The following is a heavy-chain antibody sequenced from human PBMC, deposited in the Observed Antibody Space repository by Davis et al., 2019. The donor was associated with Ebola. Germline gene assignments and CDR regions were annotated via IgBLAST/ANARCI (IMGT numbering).Heavy chain of an antibody. V-gene: IGHV3-23*01. CDR3: VKDTSNIWFDV. CDR2: ITSSGGST. CDR1: GFTFSSYA. Sequence: PGGSLRLSCAASGFTFSSYAMTWARQVPGKGLEWVSAITSSGGSTYYGDSVKGRFTISRDNSKNTLHLQMNSLRVEDTAMYYCVKDTSNIWFDVWGQGTLVTVSA. D-gene: IGHD2/OR15-2a*01. J-gene: IGHJ3*01.